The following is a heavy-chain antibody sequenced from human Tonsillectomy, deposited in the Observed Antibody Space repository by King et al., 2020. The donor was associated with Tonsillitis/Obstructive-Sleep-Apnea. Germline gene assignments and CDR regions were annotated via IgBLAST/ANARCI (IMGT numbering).Heavy chain of an antibody. CDR2: FYYSGST. Sequence: MQLQESGPGLVKPSETLSLTCTDSGGSISSTSYYWGWIRQPPGKGLEWIGSFYYSGSTYYNPSLKSRVTISVDTSKNQFSLKVSSVTAADTAVYYCARHSGAVAGTDYWGQGTLVTVSS. J-gene: IGHJ4*02. V-gene: IGHV4-39*01. D-gene: IGHD6-19*01. CDR3: ARHSGAVAGTDY. CDR1: GGSISSTSYY.